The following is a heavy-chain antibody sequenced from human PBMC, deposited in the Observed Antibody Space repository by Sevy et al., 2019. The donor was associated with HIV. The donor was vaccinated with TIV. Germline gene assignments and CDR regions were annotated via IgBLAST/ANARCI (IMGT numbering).Heavy chain of an antibody. CDR1: GFTFNKYD. V-gene: IGHV3-13*01. CDR3: ATEGTGEQRAGFDF. J-gene: IGHJ4*02. Sequence: GGSLRLSCAASGFTFNKYDMHWVRQPTGKGLEWLSGIGVRGDTHYPGAVKGRFTISRENATNSLYLQMDDLRAGDTAVYYCATEGTGEQRAGFDFWGQGTLVTVSS. CDR2: IGVRGDT. D-gene: IGHD7-27*01.